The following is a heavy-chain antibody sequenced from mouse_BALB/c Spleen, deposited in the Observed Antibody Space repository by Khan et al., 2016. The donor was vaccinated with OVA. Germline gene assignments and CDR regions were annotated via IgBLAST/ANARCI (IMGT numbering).Heavy chain of an antibody. CDR1: DFSLSNYD. D-gene: IGHD1-1*01. V-gene: IGHV2-9-2*01. J-gene: IGHJ4*01. CDR2: IWTGGGT. Sequence: QVQLQQSGPGLVAPSQSLSITCTVSDFSLSNYDISWFRQPPGKGLEWLGLIWTGGGTNYNSAFMSRLSISKDNSKSQVFLKMNSLQTDDTAIYYFVRGLLKWGQGTSVTVAS. CDR3: VRGLLK.